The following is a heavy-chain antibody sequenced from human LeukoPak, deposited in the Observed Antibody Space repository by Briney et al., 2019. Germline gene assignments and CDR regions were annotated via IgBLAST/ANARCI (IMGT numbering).Heavy chain of an antibody. V-gene: IGHV1-69*05. CDR2: IIPIFGTA. CDR1: GGTFSSYA. Sequence: SVKVSCKASGGTFSSYAISWVRQAPGQGLEWMGGIIPIFGTAHYAQKFQGRVTITTDESTSTAYMELSSLRSEDTAVYYCATLKSYYFDYWGQGTLVTVSS. D-gene: IGHD3-16*02. CDR3: ATLKSYYFDY. J-gene: IGHJ4*02.